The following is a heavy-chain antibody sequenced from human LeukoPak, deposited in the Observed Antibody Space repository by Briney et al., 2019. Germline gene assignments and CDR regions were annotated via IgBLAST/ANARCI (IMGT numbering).Heavy chain of an antibody. V-gene: IGHV5-51*01. Sequence: GESLKISCKWSGYSFTSYWIGWVRQMPRKGLEWMGIIYPGDSDTRYSPSFQGQVTISADKSISTAYLQWSSLKASDTAMYYCARHTREYSSSWYGADTYYYYYMDVWGKGTTVTVSS. CDR2: IYPGDSDT. J-gene: IGHJ6*03. D-gene: IGHD6-13*01. CDR1: GYSFTSYW. CDR3: ARHTREYSSSWYGADTYYYYYMDV.